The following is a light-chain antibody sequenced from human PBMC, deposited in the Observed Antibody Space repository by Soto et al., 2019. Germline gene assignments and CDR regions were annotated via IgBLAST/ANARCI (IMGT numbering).Light chain of an antibody. CDR1: QGISSY. CDR3: QQVNSYPRA. V-gene: IGKV1-9*01. J-gene: IGKJ1*01. Sequence: DIQMTQSPSSLSASVGDRVTITCRASQGISSYLAWYQQKPGKAPKLLIYAASTLQYGVPSRFSGSGSGTEFTLTISSLQPEDFATYYCQQVNSYPRAFGQGTKVDIK. CDR2: AAS.